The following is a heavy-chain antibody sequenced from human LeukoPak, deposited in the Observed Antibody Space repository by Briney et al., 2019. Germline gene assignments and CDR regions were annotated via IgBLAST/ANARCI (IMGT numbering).Heavy chain of an antibody. D-gene: IGHD6-19*01. CDR1: GFTFSSYS. CDR2: ISSSSTI. Sequence: GGSLRLSCAASGFTFSSYSMDWVRQAPGKGLEWVSYISSSSTIYYADSVKGRFTISRDNAKNSLYLQMNSPRAEDTAVYYCARSGSSGWYSPGAYDYWGQGTLVTVSS. V-gene: IGHV3-48*04. J-gene: IGHJ4*02. CDR3: ARSGSSGWYSPGAYDY.